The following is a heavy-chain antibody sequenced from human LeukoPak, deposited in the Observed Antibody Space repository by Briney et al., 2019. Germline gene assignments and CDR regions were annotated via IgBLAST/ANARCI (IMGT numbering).Heavy chain of an antibody. Sequence: ASVKVSCKVSGYTFTDYYMHWVQQAPGKGLEWMGGFDPEDGETIYAQKFQGRVTMTEDTSTDTAYMELSSLRSEDTAVYYCATPPRGSGWYDFDYWGQGTLVTVSS. CDR1: GYTFTDYY. V-gene: IGHV1-24*01. D-gene: IGHD6-19*01. CDR3: ATPPRGSGWYDFDY. CDR2: FDPEDGET. J-gene: IGHJ4*02.